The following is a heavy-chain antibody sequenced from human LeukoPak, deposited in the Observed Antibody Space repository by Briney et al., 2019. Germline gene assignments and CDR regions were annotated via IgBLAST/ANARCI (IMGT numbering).Heavy chain of an antibody. D-gene: IGHD1-26*01. CDR1: GFTFSSYW. CDR3: ATSSGGSDHDYFDY. V-gene: IGHV3-33*08. J-gene: IGHJ4*02. Sequence: GGSLRLSCAASGFTFSSYWMHWVRQAPGKGLEWVAVIWYDGSKKYYADSVKGRFTISRDNSKNILYLQMSSLRAEDTAVYYCATSSGGSDHDYFDYWGQGTLVTVSS. CDR2: IWYDGSKK.